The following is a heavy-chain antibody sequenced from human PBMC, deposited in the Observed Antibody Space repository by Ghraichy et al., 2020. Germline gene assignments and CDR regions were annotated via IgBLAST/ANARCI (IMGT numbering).Heavy chain of an antibody. CDR3: ARVRYCSGGSCYSGGAFDI. CDR1: GYTFTGYY. CDR2: INPNSGGT. Sequence: ASVKVSCKASGYTFTGYYMHWVRQAPGQGLEWMGWINPNSGGTNYAQKFQGRVTMTRDTSISTAYMELSRLRSDDTAVYYCARVRYCSGGSCYSGGAFDIWGQGTMVTVSS. V-gene: IGHV1-2*02. D-gene: IGHD2-15*01. J-gene: IGHJ3*02.